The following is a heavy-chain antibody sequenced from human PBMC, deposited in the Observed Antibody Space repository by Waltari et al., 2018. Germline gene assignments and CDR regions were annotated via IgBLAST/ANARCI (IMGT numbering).Heavy chain of an antibody. J-gene: IGHJ6*03. V-gene: IGHV4-59*07. CDR3: ARADTSTSYFYYYMDV. D-gene: IGHD1-26*01. Sequence: QVQLQESRPGLVKPSDTLSRIRPAAGGSTSTYYRRWVRQSPGKGLEWIGYIHYSGSSVYNPSLRSRVAISLDTPNNQFSLRLRSVTAADAAIYYCARADTSTSYFYYYMDVWGKGTTVTVSS. CDR1: GGSTSTYY. CDR2: IHYSGSS.